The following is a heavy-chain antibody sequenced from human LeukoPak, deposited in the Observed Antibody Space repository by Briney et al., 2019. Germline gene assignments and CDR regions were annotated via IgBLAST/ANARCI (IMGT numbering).Heavy chain of an antibody. CDR3: AKASYSGYDRGWFDP. CDR1: GFTFDDHA. V-gene: IGHV3-9*01. CDR2: ISWNSGSI. Sequence: GRSLRLSCAASGFTFDDHAMHWVRQAPGKGLEWVSGISWNSGSIGYADSVKGRFTISRDNAKNSLYLQMNSLRAEDTALYYCAKASYSGYDRGWFDPWGQGTLVTVSS. D-gene: IGHD5-12*01. J-gene: IGHJ5*02.